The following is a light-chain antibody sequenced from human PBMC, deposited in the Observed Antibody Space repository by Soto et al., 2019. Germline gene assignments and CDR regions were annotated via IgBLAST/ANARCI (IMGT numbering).Light chain of an antibody. J-gene: IGKJ5*01. CDR1: QDISNY. CDR3: QQYDNLPIT. Sequence: DIQMTQSPSSLSASVGDRITITCQASQDISNYLNWYQQMPGKAPKLLIYDASNLETGVPSRFSGSGSGTDFTFTISNLQPEDIATYYCQQYDNLPITFGQGTRLES. V-gene: IGKV1-33*01. CDR2: DAS.